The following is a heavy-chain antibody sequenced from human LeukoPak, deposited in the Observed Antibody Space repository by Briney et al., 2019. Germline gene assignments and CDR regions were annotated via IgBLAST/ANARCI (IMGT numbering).Heavy chain of an antibody. Sequence: GGSLRLSCAASGLTFSGYWMHWVRQVPGKGLEWVAGISDGSHHTYYADSVKGRFSISRDNSRNTLFLQMNSLRADDTALYYCAKELKSGGWPFHYWGQGALVTVSS. CDR3: AKELKSGGWPFHY. J-gene: IGHJ4*02. CDR1: GLTFSGYW. D-gene: IGHD6-19*01. CDR2: ISDGSHHT. V-gene: IGHV3-23*01.